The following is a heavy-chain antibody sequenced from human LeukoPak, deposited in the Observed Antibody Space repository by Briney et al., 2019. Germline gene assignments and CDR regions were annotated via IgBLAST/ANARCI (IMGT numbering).Heavy chain of an antibody. D-gene: IGHD3-3*01. V-gene: IGHV1-46*03. CDR2: INPSGGST. CDR1: GGTFSSYA. CDR3: ARGFLEWLSPGTYNWFDP. J-gene: IGHJ5*02. Sequence: GASVKVSCKASGGTFSSYAISWVRQAPGQGLEWMGIINPSGGSTSYAQKFQGRVTMTRDTSTSTVYMELSSLRSEDTAVYYCARGFLEWLSPGTYNWFDPWGQGTLVTVSS.